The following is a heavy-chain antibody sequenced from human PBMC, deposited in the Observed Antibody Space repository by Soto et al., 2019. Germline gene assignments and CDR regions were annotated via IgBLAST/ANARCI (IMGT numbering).Heavy chain of an antibody. J-gene: IGHJ6*02. CDR1: GFTFSSYG. D-gene: IGHD2-15*01. CDR2: IWYDGSNK. CDR3: ARGGLGYCSGGSCYSPYYYYYGMDV. V-gene: IGHV3-33*01. Sequence: PGGSLRLSCAASGFTFSSYGMHWVRQAPGKGLEWVAVIWYDGSNKYYADSVKGRFTISRDNSKNTLYLQMNSLRAEDTAVYYCARGGLGYCSGGSCYSPYYYYYGMDVWGQRTTVTVSS.